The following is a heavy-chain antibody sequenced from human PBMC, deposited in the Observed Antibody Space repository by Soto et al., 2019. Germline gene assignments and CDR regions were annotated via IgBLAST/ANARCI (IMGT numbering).Heavy chain of an antibody. CDR1: GGTFSSYT. Sequence: QVQLVQSGAEVKKPGSSVKVSCKASGGTFSSYTISWVRQAPGQGLEWMGRIIPILGIANYAQKFQGRVTITGDKSTSRAYMELSSLRSEDTAVYYCARERGQDIVVVVAATYFDYWGQGTLVTVSS. J-gene: IGHJ4*02. CDR3: ARERGQDIVVVVAATYFDY. CDR2: IIPILGIA. V-gene: IGHV1-69*08. D-gene: IGHD2-15*01.